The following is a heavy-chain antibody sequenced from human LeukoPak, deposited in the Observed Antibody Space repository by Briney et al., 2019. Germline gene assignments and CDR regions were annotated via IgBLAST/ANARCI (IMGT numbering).Heavy chain of an antibody. J-gene: IGHJ4*02. V-gene: IGHV3-11*03. CDR2: ISRSSSYT. CDR1: GFTFSDYY. Sequence: GGSLRLSCAASGFTFSDYYMNWIRQAPGKGLEWISTISRSSSYTNYADSVKGRFGISRDNAKNSLYLQMNSLGAEDTAVYYCAGGIAVAGTGFFDYWGQGTLVTVSS. D-gene: IGHD6-19*01. CDR3: AGGIAVAGTGFFDY.